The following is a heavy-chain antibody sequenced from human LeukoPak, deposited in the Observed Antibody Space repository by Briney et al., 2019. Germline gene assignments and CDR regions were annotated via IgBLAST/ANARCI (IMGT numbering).Heavy chain of an antibody. V-gene: IGHV3-53*04. D-gene: IGHD6-19*01. Sequence: GGSLRLSCAASGFTVSNNYISWVRQAPGKGLEWVSVIYSGGSTYYADSVKGRFTISRHNSKNTLYLQMNSLRAEDTAVYYCARETMAVAGTRVYYYYGMDVWGQGTTVTASS. J-gene: IGHJ6*02. CDR3: ARETMAVAGTRVYYYYGMDV. CDR1: GFTVSNNY. CDR2: IYSGGST.